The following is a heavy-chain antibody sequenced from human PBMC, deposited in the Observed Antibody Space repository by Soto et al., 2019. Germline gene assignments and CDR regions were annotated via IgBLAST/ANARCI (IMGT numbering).Heavy chain of an antibody. CDR2: ISESSSNI. D-gene: IGHD6-13*01. V-gene: IGHV3-48*02. CDR3: ANLFGSSWHVDY. J-gene: IGHJ4*02. Sequence: EVQLVESGGGLVQPGGSLRLSCAASGFSFSSYAMNWVRQAPGKGLEWLSYISESSSNIYYADSVKGRFTISRDNAKNSLYLQMNSLGDEDTAVYYCANLFGSSWHVDYWGQGTLVTVSS. CDR1: GFSFSSYA.